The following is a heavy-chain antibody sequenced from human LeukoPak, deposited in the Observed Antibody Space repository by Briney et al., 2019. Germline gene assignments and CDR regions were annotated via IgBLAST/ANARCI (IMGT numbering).Heavy chain of an antibody. V-gene: IGHV3-23*01. J-gene: IGHJ4*02. CDR3: AACGGDCYTVDN. CDR1: GFTFSSYA. D-gene: IGHD2-21*02. CDR2: ISGRGGST. Sequence: GGSLRLSCAASGFTFSSYAMSWVRQVPGKGLEWVAGISGRGGSTNYADSVKGRFTISRDNSKNTLYLQMNSLRVEDTAVYYCAACGGDCYTVDNWGQGSLVTVSS.